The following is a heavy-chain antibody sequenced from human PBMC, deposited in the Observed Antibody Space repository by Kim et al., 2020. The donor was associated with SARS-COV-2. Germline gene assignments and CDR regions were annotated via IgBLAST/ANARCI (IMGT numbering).Heavy chain of an antibody. J-gene: IGHJ5*02. Sequence: GGSLRLSCAASGFTFSSYAMSWVRQAPGKGLEWVSAISGSGGSTYYADSVKGRFTISRDNSKNTLYLQMNSLRAEDTAVYYCAKDLSIAAAGMGWFDPWGQGTLVTVSS. CDR3: AKDLSIAAAGMGWFDP. V-gene: IGHV3-23*01. CDR2: ISGSGGST. CDR1: GFTFSSYA. D-gene: IGHD6-13*01.